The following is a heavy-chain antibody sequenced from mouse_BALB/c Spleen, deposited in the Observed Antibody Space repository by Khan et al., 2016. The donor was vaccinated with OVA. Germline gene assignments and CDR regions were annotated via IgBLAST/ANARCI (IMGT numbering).Heavy chain of an antibody. J-gene: IGHJ4*01. CDR2: INPRSGYT. CDR1: GYTFTSNT. Sequence: QVQLQPSGADLARPGASVRMSCKASGYTFTSNTMHWVKQRPGQGLEWIGYINPRSGYTNYNQNFKDKAPLTADKSSSTAYMQLSSLTSEDSAVYYCARRTTGYTMDYWGQGTSVTVSS. CDR3: ARRTTGYTMDY. V-gene: IGHV1-4*01. D-gene: IGHD2-14*01.